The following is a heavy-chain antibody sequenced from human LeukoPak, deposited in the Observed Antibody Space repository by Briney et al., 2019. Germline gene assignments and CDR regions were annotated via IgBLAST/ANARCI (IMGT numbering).Heavy chain of an antibody. Sequence: KPGGSLRLSCAASGFTFSSYSMNWVRQAPGKGLEWVSSISSSSSYIYYADSVKGRFTISRDNAKNSLYLQMNSLRAEDTAVYYCAREERGYYWNWFDPWGQGTLVTVSS. CDR1: GFTFSSYS. D-gene: IGHD3-22*01. V-gene: IGHV3-21*01. CDR2: ISSSSSYI. J-gene: IGHJ5*02. CDR3: AREERGYYWNWFDP.